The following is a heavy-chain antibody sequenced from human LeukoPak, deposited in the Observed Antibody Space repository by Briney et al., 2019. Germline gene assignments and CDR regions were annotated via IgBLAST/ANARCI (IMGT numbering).Heavy chain of an antibody. CDR1: GFTFSSYA. CDR3: AKRDTVAGTEDY. CDR2: ISGSGGNT. D-gene: IGHD6-19*01. J-gene: IGHJ4*02. Sequence: PGGSLRLSCAASGFTFSSYAMSWVRQAPGKGLEWVSAISGSGGNTYYADSVKGRFTISRDNSKNTLYLQMNSLRAEDTAVYYCAKRDTVAGTEDYWGQGTLVTVSS. V-gene: IGHV3-23*01.